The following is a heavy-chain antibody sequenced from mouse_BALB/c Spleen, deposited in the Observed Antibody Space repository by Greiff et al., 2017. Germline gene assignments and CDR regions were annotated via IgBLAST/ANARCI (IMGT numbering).Heavy chain of an antibody. CDR1: GFSLTSYG. Sequence: VQLVESGPGLVAPSQSLSITCTVSGFSLTSYGVHWVRQPPGKGLEWLGVIWAGGSTNYNSALMSRLSISKDNSKSQVFLKMNSLQTDDTAMYYCARGRYDVRHAMDYWGQGTSVTVSS. CDR3: ARGRYDVRHAMDY. CDR2: IWAGGST. J-gene: IGHJ4*01. V-gene: IGHV2-9*02. D-gene: IGHD2-14*01.